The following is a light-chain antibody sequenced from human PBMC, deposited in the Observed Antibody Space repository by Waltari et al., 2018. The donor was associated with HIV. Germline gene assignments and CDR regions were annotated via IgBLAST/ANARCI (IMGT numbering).Light chain of an antibody. CDR3: SSYAGSNNWV. V-gene: IGLV2-8*01. CDR2: EVS. J-gene: IGLJ3*02. CDR1: SNDVGGYNY. Sequence: QSALTQPPSAPGSPGQSVTISCTGTSNDVGGYNYVSWYQQHPGKAPKLMIYEVSKRPSGVPDRFSGSKSGTTAALTVSELQAEDAADYYCSSYAGSNNWVFGGGTKLTVL.